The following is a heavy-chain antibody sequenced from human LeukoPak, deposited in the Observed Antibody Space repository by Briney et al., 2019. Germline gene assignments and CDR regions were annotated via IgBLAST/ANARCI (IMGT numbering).Heavy chain of an antibody. V-gene: IGHV3-53*01. D-gene: IGHD4-17*01. CDR1: GFTVSSNY. Sequence: GSLRLSCAASGFTVSSNYMSWVRQAPGKGLEWVSVIYSGGSTYYADSVKGRFTISRDNSKNTLYLQMNSLRADDTAVYYCARGLSTETVAFDIWGQGKMVTVSS. J-gene: IGHJ3*02. CDR3: ARGLSTETVAFDI. CDR2: IYSGGST.